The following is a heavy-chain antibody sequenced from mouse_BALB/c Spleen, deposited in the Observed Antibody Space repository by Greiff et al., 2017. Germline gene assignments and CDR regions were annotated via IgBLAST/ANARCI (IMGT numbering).Heavy chain of an antibody. CDR1: GFTFSSYT. D-gene: IGHD3-1*01. Sequence: EVKLVESGGGLVKPGGSLKLSCAASGFTFSSYTMSWVRQTPEKRLEWVATISSGGSYTYYPDSVKGRFTISRDNAKNTLYLQMSSLKSEDTAMYYCTRDRGSPFDYWGQGTTLTVSS. J-gene: IGHJ2*01. CDR3: TRDRGSPFDY. V-gene: IGHV5-6-4*01. CDR2: ISSGGSYT.